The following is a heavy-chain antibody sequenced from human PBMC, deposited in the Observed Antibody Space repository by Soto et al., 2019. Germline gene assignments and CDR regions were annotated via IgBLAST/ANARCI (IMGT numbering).Heavy chain of an antibody. Sequence: EVQLVESGGGLIQPGGSLRLSCAASGLTVSNAYMAWVRQAPGMGLEWVSVIYDNGTTYYADSVKGRFTISRDTSTNTLSLQMASLRAEDTAVYYCVRPLPSGRNYGLDVWGQGTTVTVSS. CDR1: GLTVSNAY. CDR3: VRPLPSGRNYGLDV. V-gene: IGHV3-53*01. D-gene: IGHD3-10*01. J-gene: IGHJ6*02. CDR2: IYDNGTT.